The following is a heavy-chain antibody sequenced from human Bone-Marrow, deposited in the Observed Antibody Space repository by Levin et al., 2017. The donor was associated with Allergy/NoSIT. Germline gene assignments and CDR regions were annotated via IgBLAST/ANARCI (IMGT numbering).Heavy chain of an antibody. CDR3: AGHGGLRSRAVDS. CDR2: IYYGKSP. Sequence: SETLSLTCAVPGGSFSGHYWSWIRQPPGKGLEWMGHIYYGKSPNYNPSLQSRLTVSLDTSEKTFSLKLNSVTPTDTAVYYCAGHGGLRSRAVDSWGQGALVIVSS. J-gene: IGHJ4*02. D-gene: IGHD2-15*01. CDR1: GGSFSGHY. V-gene: IGHV4-59*08.